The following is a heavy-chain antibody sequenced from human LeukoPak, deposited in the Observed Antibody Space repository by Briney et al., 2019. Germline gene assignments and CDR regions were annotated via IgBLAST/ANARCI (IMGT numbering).Heavy chain of an antibody. CDR2: IVVGSGNT. Sequence: VASVRVSCKASGFTFTSSAMHWVRQARGQRLEWIGWIVVGSGNTNYAQKFQERVTITRDMSTSTAYMELSSLRSEDTAVYYCAREGFSGGSDYGGQGTLVTVSS. CDR3: AREGFSGGSDY. D-gene: IGHD3-10*01. CDR1: GFTFTSSA. V-gene: IGHV1-58*02. J-gene: IGHJ4*02.